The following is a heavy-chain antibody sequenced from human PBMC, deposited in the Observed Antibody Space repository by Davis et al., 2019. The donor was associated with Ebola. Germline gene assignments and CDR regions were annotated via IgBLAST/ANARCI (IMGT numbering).Heavy chain of an antibody. CDR2: IYYSGST. CDR1: GGSISSYY. J-gene: IGHJ5*02. V-gene: IGHV4-59*08. CDR3: ARQKGRFDP. Sequence: SETLSLTCTVSGGSISSYYWSWIRQPPGKGLEWIGYIYYSGSTNYNPSLKSRVTISVDTSKNQFSLKLSSVTAADTAAYYCARQKGRFDPWGQGTLVTVSS. D-gene: IGHD3-10*01.